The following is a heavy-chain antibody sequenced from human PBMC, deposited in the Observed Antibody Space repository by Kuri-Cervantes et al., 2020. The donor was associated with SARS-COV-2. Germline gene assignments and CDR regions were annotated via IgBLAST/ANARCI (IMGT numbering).Heavy chain of an antibody. CDR2: IIPIFGTA. Sequence: SGKVSCKASGGTFSSYAISWVRQAPGQGLEWMGWIIPIFGTANYAQKFQGRVTITTDESTSTAYMELRSLRSDDTAVYYCARWAPGGYDFWSGPLDCWGQGTLVTVSS. CDR3: ARWAPGGYDFWSGPLDC. V-gene: IGHV1-69*05. D-gene: IGHD3-3*01. J-gene: IGHJ4*02. CDR1: GGTFSSYA.